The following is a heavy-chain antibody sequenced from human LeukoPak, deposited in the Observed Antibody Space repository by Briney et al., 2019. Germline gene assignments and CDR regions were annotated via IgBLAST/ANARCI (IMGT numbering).Heavy chain of an antibody. CDR3: ARVPRYGDYVNYYYYGMDV. CDR1: GGSISSGGYY. V-gene: IGHV4-61*08. Sequence: SQTLSLTCTVSGGSISSGGYYWSWIRQHPGKGLEWIGYIYYSGSTNYNPSLKSRVTISVDTSKNQFSLKLSSVTAADTAVYYCARVPRYGDYVNYYYYGMDVWGQGTTVTVSS. J-gene: IGHJ6*02. D-gene: IGHD4-17*01. CDR2: IYYSGST.